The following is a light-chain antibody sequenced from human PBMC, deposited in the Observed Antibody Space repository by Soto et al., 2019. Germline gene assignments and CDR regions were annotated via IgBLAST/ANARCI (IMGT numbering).Light chain of an antibody. V-gene: IGKV3-20*01. Sequence: EIVLTQSPGTLSLSPGERATLSCRASQSVSSSYLAWYQQKPGQAPRLLIYGASSRATGIPDRFSGSGSGTDFTLTISRLEPEDFAVYYCQHYALTFGGGTKVDIK. CDR2: GAS. J-gene: IGKJ4*01. CDR3: QHYALT. CDR1: QSVSSSY.